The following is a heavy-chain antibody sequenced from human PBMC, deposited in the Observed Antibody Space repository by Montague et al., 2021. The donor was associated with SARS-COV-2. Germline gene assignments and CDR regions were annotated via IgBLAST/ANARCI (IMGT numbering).Heavy chain of an antibody. J-gene: IGHJ4*02. CDR3: ARVDSSGPGEY. CDR2: ISDSGST. V-gene: IGHV4-59*08. Sequence: SETLSLTCTVAGGSLYNYFWSWIRQPQGKGPDCVGSISDSGSTKYNPSLQSRVTISVDTARNQFSLKLLSVTAADTAFYYCARVDSSGPGEYWGQGILVSVSS. CDR1: GGSLYNYF. D-gene: IGHD3-22*01.